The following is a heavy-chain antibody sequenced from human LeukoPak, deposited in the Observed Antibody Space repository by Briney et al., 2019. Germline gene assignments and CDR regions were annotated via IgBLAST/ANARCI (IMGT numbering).Heavy chain of an antibody. V-gene: IGHV1-69*13. CDR1: GGTFSSYA. Sequence: ASVKVSCKASGGTFSSYAISWVRQAPGQGLEWMGGIIPIFGTANYAQKFQGRVTITADESTSTAYMELSSLRSEDTAVYYCARGNYDILTGYYRSFDYWSQGTLVTVSS. CDR3: ARGNYDILTGYYRSFDY. CDR2: IIPIFGTA. J-gene: IGHJ4*02. D-gene: IGHD3-9*01.